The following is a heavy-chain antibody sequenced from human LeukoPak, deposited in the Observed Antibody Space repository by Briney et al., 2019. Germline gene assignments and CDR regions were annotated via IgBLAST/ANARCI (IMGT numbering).Heavy chain of an antibody. V-gene: IGHV3-21*01. CDR1: GFTFSSYS. J-gene: IGHJ4*02. Sequence: GGSLRLSCAASGFTFSSYSVNWVRQAPGKGLEWVSSINSSSSYIYYADSVKGRFTISRDNAKNSLYLQMNSLRAEDTAVYYCAGTHSNYCGSGSQLYYFDYWGQGTLVTVSS. CDR3: AGTHSNYCGSGSQLYYFDY. D-gene: IGHD3-10*01. CDR2: INSSSSYI.